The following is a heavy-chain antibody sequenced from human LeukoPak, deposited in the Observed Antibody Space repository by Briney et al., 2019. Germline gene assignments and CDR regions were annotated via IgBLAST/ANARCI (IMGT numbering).Heavy chain of an antibody. J-gene: IGHJ4*02. D-gene: IGHD3-10*01. CDR1: GFTFSSYG. Sequence: PGRSLRLSCAASGFTFSSYGMHWVRQAPGKGLEWVAVISYDGSNKYYADSVKGRFTISRDNSKNTLYLQMNSLRAEDTAVYYCARAGPNLVLWFGECLDYWGQGTLVTVSS. V-gene: IGHV3-30*03. CDR3: ARAGPNLVLWFGECLDY. CDR2: ISYDGSNK.